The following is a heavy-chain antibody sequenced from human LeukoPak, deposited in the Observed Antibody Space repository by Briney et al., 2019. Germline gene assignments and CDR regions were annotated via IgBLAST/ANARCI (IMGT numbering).Heavy chain of an antibody. J-gene: IGHJ5*02. CDR2: ISSSSDYT. Sequence: PGGSLRLSCVASGFTFSDYYMSWIRQAPGKGLEWVSYISSSSDYTNYADSVRGRFTISRENAKNSLYLQMTRLRAEDTAVYYCARPPYSSSWDPGWFDPWGQGTLITVSS. D-gene: IGHD6-13*01. CDR3: ARPPYSSSWDPGWFDP. CDR1: GFTFSDYY. V-gene: IGHV3-11*06.